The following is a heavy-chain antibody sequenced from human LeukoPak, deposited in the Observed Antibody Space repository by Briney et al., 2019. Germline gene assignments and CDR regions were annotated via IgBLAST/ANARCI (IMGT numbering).Heavy chain of an antibody. J-gene: IGHJ6*03. D-gene: IGHD3-3*01. V-gene: IGHV3-53*01. CDR2: TYSAGST. Sequence: GGSLTLSCAASGFTVSSNFMSWVRQAPGKGLEWVSITYSAGSTYYSDSVKGRSTISRDNSENTLDLQMNSLRVEDTAVYYCARVRTDYDFWSGYRYYYYYMDVWGKGTTVTVSS. CDR3: ARVRTDYDFWSGYRYYYYYMDV. CDR1: GFTVSSNF.